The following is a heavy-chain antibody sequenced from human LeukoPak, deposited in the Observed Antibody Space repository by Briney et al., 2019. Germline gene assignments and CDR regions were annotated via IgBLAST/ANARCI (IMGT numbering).Heavy chain of an antibody. V-gene: IGHV3-53*01. CDR1: GFTVSNNY. J-gene: IGHJ4*02. Sequence: GGSLRLSCAASGFTVSNNYMSWVRQAPGKGLEWVSIIYSGGSTYYADSVKGRFTISRDNSKNTLYLQMNSLRAEDTAVYYCARVTGPTSTMVRGVIIPAFDYWGQGTLVTVSS. CDR2: IYSGGST. CDR3: ARVTGPTSTMVRGVIIPAFDY. D-gene: IGHD3-10*01.